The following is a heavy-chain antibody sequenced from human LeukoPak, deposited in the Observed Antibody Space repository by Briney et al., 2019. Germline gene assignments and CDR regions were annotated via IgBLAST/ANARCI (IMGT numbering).Heavy chain of an antibody. D-gene: IGHD3-10*01. CDR2: ISSDGYRT. CDR1: GFPFSTYD. Sequence: GGSLRLSCAASGFPFSTYDMHWVRQAPDKGLQWEAVISSDGYRTDYPDSVRGRFTISRDNFKNTVDLQMISVTAEDTAMYFCAKGLGTGSVLARPLHYWGQGTLVTVSS. V-gene: IGHV3-30*18. CDR3: AKGLGTGSVLARPLHY. J-gene: IGHJ4*02.